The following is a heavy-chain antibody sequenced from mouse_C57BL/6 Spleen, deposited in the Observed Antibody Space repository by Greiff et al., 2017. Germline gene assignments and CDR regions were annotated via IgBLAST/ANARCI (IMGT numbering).Heavy chain of an antibody. CDR1: GYAFTNYL. D-gene: IGHD1-1*01. V-gene: IGHV1-54*01. CDR2: INPGSGGT. Sequence: QVQLQQSGAELVRPGTSVKVSCKASGYAFTNYLIEWVKQRPGQGLAWIGGINPGSGGTNYNEKFKGKATLTADKSSSTAYLQLSSLTSESSAVYYCAGVEFTTVVATGDEFGYWGQGTALTVST. J-gene: IGHJ2*01. CDR3: AGVEFTTVVATGDEFGY.